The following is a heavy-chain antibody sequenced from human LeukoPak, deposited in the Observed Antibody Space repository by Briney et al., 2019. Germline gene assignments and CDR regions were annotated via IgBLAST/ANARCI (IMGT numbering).Heavy chain of an antibody. V-gene: IGHV3-7*02. CDR2: MNADGSEK. D-gene: IGHD4-17*01. J-gene: IGHJ5*02. CDR1: GFIFSNYW. Sequence: GRSLRLSCVASGFIFSNYWMSWVRQVPGKGLEWVANMNADGSEKHYVDSVKGRFTISRENAKNSLYLQMNSLRAEDTAVYYCARATVTRWFDPWGQGTLVTVSS. CDR3: ARATVTRWFDP.